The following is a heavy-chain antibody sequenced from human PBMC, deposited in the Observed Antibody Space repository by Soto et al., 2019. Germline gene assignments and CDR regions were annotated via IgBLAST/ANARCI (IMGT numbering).Heavy chain of an antibody. V-gene: IGHV4-30-4*01. CDR1: GGSISSSNW. Sequence: SETLSLTCAVSGGSISSSNWWSWVRQPPGKGLEWIGYIYYSGSTYYNPSLKSRVTISVDTSKNQFSLKLSSVTAADTAVYYCAGKDGSDIVFDYWGQGTLVTVSS. J-gene: IGHJ4*02. CDR3: AGKDGSDIVFDY. D-gene: IGHD2-15*01. CDR2: IYYSGST.